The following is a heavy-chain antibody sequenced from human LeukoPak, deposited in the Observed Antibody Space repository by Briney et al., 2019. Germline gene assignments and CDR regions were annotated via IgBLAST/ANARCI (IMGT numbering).Heavy chain of an antibody. CDR3: ARTHNFEY. CDR2: INPNGGGT. Sequence: GASVKVSCKASGYTFTGYYMHWVRQAPGQGLEWMGWINPNGGGTLYAQNFQGRVTMTRDTSISTAYMELSSLTSDDTAVYYCARTHNFEYWGQGTLVTVSS. J-gene: IGHJ4*02. V-gene: IGHV1-2*02. CDR1: GYTFTGYY.